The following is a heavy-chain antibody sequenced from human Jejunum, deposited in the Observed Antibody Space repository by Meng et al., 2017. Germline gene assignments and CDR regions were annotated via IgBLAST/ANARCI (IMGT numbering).Heavy chain of an antibody. CDR1: GFTFSVYA. D-gene: IGHD6-13*01. CDR2: ISASGYST. J-gene: IGHJ4*02. CDR3: ANFHAGERDSISGYNYFDY. V-gene: IGHV3-23*01. Sequence: GGSLRLSCAASGFTFSVYAMSWIRQAPGKGLEWVSAISASGYSTYYADSVQGRFTFSRDNSKNTLYLQMNNLRAEDTAVYYCANFHAGERDSISGYNYFDYWGQGTLVTVSS.